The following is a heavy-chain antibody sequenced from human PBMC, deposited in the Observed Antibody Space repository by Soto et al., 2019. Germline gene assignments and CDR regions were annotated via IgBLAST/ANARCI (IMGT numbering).Heavy chain of an antibody. V-gene: IGHV3-74*01. J-gene: IGHJ3*02. D-gene: IGHD3-9*01. CDR2: INSDGSEK. Sequence: GGSLRLSCAASGFTFSSYWMHWVRQAPGKGLVWVSRINSDGSEKYYVDSVKGRFTISRDNAKNSLYLQMNSLRAEDTAVYYCARDWDDILTGYYRLRGRDAFDIWGQGTMVTVSS. CDR1: GFTFSSYW. CDR3: ARDWDDILTGYYRLRGRDAFDI.